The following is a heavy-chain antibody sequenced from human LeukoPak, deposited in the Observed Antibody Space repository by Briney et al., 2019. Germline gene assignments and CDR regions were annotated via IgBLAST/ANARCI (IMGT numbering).Heavy chain of an antibody. CDR1: GFTFSGHW. D-gene: IGHD1-14*01. V-gene: IGHV3-7*01. J-gene: IGHJ4*02. CDR2: ISQGGSDK. CDR3: TRDRSRAEDN. Sequence: GGSLRLSCAASGFTFSGHWMSWVRQAPGKGLEWVANISQGGSDKYYVDSVKGRFTISRDNANNLLYLQMNSLRGEDTAVYYCTRDRSRAEDNWGQGTLVTVSS.